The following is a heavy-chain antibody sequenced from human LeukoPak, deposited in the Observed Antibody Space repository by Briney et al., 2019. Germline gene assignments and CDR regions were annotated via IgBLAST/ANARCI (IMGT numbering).Heavy chain of an antibody. CDR3: ARDGRRGYSGYRFDY. D-gene: IGHD5-12*01. CDR1: GYNFNSHG. J-gene: IGHJ4*02. V-gene: IGHV1-18*04. CDR2: ISTYNGNT. Sequence: ASVTVSCKASGYNFNSHGIIWVRQAPGQGLEWMGWISTYNGNTNYAQKFQGRVTMTTDTSTSTVSMELRSLRSDDTALYYCARDGRRGYSGYRFDYWGQGTLVTASS.